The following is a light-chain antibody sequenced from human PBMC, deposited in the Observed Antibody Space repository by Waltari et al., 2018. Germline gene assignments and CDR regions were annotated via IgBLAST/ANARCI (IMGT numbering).Light chain of an antibody. V-gene: IGLV4-69*01. J-gene: IGLJ3*02. CDR1: SGHSRNV. Sequence: QLVLTQSPSASASLGASVKLTCTLSSGHSRNVVAWHQQQPEKGPRYLMKVNSDGSHTKGDGIPDRFSGSSSGAERYLTISSLQSDDEADYYCQTWGTGIWVFGGGTRLTVL. CDR2: VNSDGSH. CDR3: QTWGTGIWV.